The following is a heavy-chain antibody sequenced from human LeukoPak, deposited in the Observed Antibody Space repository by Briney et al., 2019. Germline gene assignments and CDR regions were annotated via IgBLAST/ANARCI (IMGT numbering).Heavy chain of an antibody. CDR1: GGSISSGGYS. CDR3: ARGHCSGGSCYSFDY. CDR2: IYHSGST. Sequence: SQTLSLTCAVSGGSISSGGYSWSWIRQPPGTGLEWIGYIYHSGSTYYNPSLKSRVTISVDRSKNQFSLKLSSVTAADTAVYYCARGHCSGGSCYSFDYWGQGTLVTVSS. J-gene: IGHJ4*02. V-gene: IGHV4-30-2*01. D-gene: IGHD2-15*01.